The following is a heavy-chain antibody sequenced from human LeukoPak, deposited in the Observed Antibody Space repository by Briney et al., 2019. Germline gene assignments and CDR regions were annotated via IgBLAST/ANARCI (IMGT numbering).Heavy chain of an antibody. V-gene: IGHV1-2*02. J-gene: IGHJ6*03. D-gene: IGHD3-10*01. CDR1: GYTFTGHY. Sequence: GASVKVSCKASGYTFTGHYMHWVRQAPGQGLEWMGWINPNSGGTNYAQKFQGRVTMTRDTSISTAYMELSRLRSDDTAVYYCARFGGWGDYYMDVWGKGTTVTVSS. CDR2: INPNSGGT. CDR3: ARFGGWGDYYMDV.